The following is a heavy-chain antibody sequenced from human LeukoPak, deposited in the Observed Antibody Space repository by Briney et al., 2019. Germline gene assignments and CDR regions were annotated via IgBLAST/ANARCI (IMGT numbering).Heavy chain of an antibody. CDR3: ARSLRFLEWLSPSDY. J-gene: IGHJ4*02. CDR1: GYTFTGYY. V-gene: IGHV1-2*02. Sequence: ASVKVSCKASGYTFTGYYMHWVRQAAGQGLEWMGWINPNSGGTNYAQKFQARVTMTRDTSISTAYMELSRLRSDDTAVYYCARSLRFLEWLSPSDYWGQGTLVTVSS. CDR2: INPNSGGT. D-gene: IGHD3-3*01.